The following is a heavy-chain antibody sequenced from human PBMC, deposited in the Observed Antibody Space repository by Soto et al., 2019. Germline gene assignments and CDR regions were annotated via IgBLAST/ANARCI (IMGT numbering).Heavy chain of an antibody. D-gene: IGHD3-10*01. J-gene: IGHJ4*02. CDR2: IIYDGSTK. CDR3: AKDRMGAGVRGYFDY. V-gene: IGHV3-30*18. CDR1: GFTFSSYG. Sequence: QVQLVESGGGVVQPGRSLRLSCAASGFTFSSYGMHWVRQAPGKGLEWVAVIIYDGSTKYYADSVKGRFTISRDNSKGTLYLQMHSLRAEDTAVYYSAKDRMGAGVRGYFDYWGQGTLVTVSS.